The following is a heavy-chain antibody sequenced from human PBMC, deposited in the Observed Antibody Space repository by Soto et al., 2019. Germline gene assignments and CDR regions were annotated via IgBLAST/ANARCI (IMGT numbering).Heavy chain of an antibody. CDR3: ARGPRYYYGSGSYSYYGMDV. Sequence: PSETLSLTCAVYGGSFSGYYWSWIRQPPGKGLEWIGEINHSGSTNYNPSLKSRVTISVDTSKNQFSLKLSSVTAADTAVYYCARGPRYYYGSGSYSYYGMDVWGQGTTVTVSS. V-gene: IGHV4-34*01. CDR2: INHSGST. D-gene: IGHD3-10*01. CDR1: GGSFSGYY. J-gene: IGHJ6*02.